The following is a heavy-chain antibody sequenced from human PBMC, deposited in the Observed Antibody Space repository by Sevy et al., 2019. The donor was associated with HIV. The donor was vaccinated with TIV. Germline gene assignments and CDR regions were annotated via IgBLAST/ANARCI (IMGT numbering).Heavy chain of an antibody. D-gene: IGHD6-19*01. CDR3: ARDGGYSSGWYPGVY. Sequence: GGSLRFSFAASGFTFSSYAMHWVRQAPGKGLEWVAVISYDGNNKYYADSVKGRFTISRDNSKNTLYLQMNSLRAEDTAIYYCARDGGYSSGWYPGVYWGQGTLVTVSS. J-gene: IGHJ4*02. CDR2: ISYDGNNK. CDR1: GFTFSSYA. V-gene: IGHV3-30-3*01.